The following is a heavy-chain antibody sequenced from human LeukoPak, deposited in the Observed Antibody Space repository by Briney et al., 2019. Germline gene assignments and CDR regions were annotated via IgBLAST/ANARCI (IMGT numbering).Heavy chain of an antibody. CDR3: AIVRGVYSYGHPYYFDY. J-gene: IGHJ4*02. D-gene: IGHD5-18*01. CDR1: GFTFSSYW. Sequence: GGSLRLSCAASGFTFSSYWMHWVRQAPGKGLVWVSRINSDGSSTNYADSVKGRFTISRDNSKNTLYLQMNSLRAEDTGVYYCAIVRGVYSYGHPYYFDYWGQGTLVTVSS. V-gene: IGHV3-74*01. CDR2: INSDGSST.